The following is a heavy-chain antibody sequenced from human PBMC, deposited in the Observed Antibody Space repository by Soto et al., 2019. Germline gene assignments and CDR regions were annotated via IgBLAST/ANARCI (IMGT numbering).Heavy chain of an antibody. CDR3: ARGGPTNRSRSRVRYFDY. Sequence: SETLSLTCAVYGGSFSGYYWSWIRQPPGKGLEWIGEINHSGSTNYNPSLKSRVTISVDTSKNQFSLKLSSVTAADTAVYYCARGGPTNRSRSRVRYFDYWGQGTLVTVSS. D-gene: IGHD6-13*01. CDR2: INHSGST. CDR1: GGSFSGYY. V-gene: IGHV4-34*01. J-gene: IGHJ4*02.